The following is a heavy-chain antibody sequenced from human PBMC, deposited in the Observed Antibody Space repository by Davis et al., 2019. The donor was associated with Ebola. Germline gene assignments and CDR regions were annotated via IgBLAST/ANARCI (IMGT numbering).Heavy chain of an antibody. CDR3: ARDAEAMVTRWFDP. CDR1: GFTFSSYW. Sequence: GGSLRLSCAASGFTFSSYWMSWVRQAPGKGLEWVANIKQDGSEKYYVDSVKGRFTISRDNAKNSLYLQMNSLRAEDTAVYYCARDAEAMVTRWFDPWGQGTLVTVSS. CDR2: IKQDGSEK. D-gene: IGHD5-18*01. J-gene: IGHJ5*02. V-gene: IGHV3-7*01.